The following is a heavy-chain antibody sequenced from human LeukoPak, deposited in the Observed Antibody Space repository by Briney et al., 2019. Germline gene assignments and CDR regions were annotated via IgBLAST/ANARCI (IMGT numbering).Heavy chain of an antibody. D-gene: IGHD5-12*01. J-gene: IGHJ4*02. V-gene: IGHV3-43*02. CDR2: ISGDGGST. CDR3: AKDMRYSGYDTQQY. CDR1: GFTFDDYA. Sequence: GGSLRLSCAASGFTFDDYAMHWVRQAPGKGLEWVSLISGDGGSTYYADSVKGRFTISRDNSKNSLYLQMNSLRTEDTALYCCAKDMRYSGYDTQQYWGQGTLVTVSS.